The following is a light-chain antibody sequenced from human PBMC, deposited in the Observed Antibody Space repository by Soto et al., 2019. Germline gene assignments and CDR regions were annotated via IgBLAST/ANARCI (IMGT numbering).Light chain of an antibody. CDR1: QRISSY. Sequence: DIQITQSPSSLSASVGDRVTITCRASQRISSYLYWYQQKPGKDPKLLIYAASSLQSGVPSRFSGSGSGTDFTLTISSLQPEDFATYYCQQSYSTLYTFGQGTKVDIK. V-gene: IGKV1-39*01. CDR2: AAS. CDR3: QQSYSTLYT. J-gene: IGKJ2*01.